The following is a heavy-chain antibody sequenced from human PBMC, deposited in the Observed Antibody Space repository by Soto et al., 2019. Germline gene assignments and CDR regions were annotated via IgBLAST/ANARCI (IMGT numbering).Heavy chain of an antibody. Sequence: EVQLVESGGGLVKPGGSLRLSCAASGFTFSSYSMNWVRQAPGKGLEWVSSISSSSSYIYYADSVKGRFTISRDNAKNSLYLQMNSLRAEDTAVYYCARDNDDILTGYPGRYYGMDVWGQGTTVTVSS. CDR2: ISSSSSYI. J-gene: IGHJ6*02. D-gene: IGHD3-9*01. V-gene: IGHV3-21*01. CDR1: GFTFSSYS. CDR3: ARDNDDILTGYPGRYYGMDV.